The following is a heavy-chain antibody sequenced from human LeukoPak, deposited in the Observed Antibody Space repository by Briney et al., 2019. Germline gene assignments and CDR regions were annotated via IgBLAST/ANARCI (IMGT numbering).Heavy chain of an antibody. Sequence: GESLKISRKASGYRFTNYWIGWVRQTAGKGLEWMGSIYPGDSDTRYSPSFQGQVTISADKSISTAYLQWSSLKASDTAMYYCAVKPGYTGSWGTFDSWGQGTLVTVSS. CDR3: AVKPGYTGSWGTFDS. CDR2: IYPGDSDT. CDR1: GYRFTNYW. D-gene: IGHD1-26*01. J-gene: IGHJ4*02. V-gene: IGHV5-51*01.